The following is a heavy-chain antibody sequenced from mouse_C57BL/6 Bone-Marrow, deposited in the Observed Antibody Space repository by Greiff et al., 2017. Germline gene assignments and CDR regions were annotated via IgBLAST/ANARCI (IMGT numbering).Heavy chain of an antibody. D-gene: IGHD2-3*01. J-gene: IGHJ4*01. CDR2: FNPNYGTT. CDR1: GYSFPDYN. V-gene: IGHV1-39*01. CDR3: ERSRLLPPYAMDY. Sequence: QLQESGPELVKPGASVKISCKASGYSFPDYNMNWVKQSNGKSLEWIGVFNPNYGTTSYNQKFKGKATLTVDQSSSTAYMQLNSLTSEDSAVYYCERSRLLPPYAMDYWGQRTSVTVSS.